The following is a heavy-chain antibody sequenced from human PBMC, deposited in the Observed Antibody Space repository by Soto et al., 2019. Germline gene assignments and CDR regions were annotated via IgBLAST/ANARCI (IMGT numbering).Heavy chain of an antibody. Sequence: HPGGSLRLSCEASGFTFSGYALHWVRQAPGKGLEWVAVMSYNGGTIYYADSVKGRFTISRDNSKNTLYLQLTSLRAGDTAVYYCARANYGDYHDYWGQGTLVTVSS. D-gene: IGHD4-17*01. CDR2: MSYNGGTI. CDR3: ARANYGDYHDY. J-gene: IGHJ4*02. V-gene: IGHV3-30-3*01. CDR1: GFTFSGYA.